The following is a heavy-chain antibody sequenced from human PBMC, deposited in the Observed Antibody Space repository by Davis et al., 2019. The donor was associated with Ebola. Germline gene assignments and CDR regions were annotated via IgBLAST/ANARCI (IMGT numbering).Heavy chain of an antibody. Sequence: GESLKISCKGSGYIFTSYWIGWVRQMPGKGLEWMGIIYPTDSDTRYSPSFEGQVTISTDKSVGAAYLQWNSLEASDTAIYYCARQRELTAFDIWGQGTVVTVSS. CDR2: IYPTDSDT. J-gene: IGHJ3*02. CDR1: GYIFTSYW. V-gene: IGHV5-51*01. D-gene: IGHD1-1*01. CDR3: ARQRELTAFDI.